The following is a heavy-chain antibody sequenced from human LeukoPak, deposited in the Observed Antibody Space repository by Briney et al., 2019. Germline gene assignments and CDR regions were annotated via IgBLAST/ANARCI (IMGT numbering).Heavy chain of an antibody. V-gene: IGHV1-2*02. CDR3: ARVKGITMVRGVTLTAFGYYGMDV. CDR2: INPNSGGT. J-gene: IGHJ6*02. Sequence: GASVKVSCRASGYTFTGYYMHWVRQAPGQGLKWMGWINPNSGGTNYAQKFQGRVTMTRDTSISTAYMELSRLRSDDTAVYYCARVKGITMVRGVTLTAFGYYGMDVWGQGTTVTVSS. CDR1: GYTFTGYY. D-gene: IGHD3-10*01.